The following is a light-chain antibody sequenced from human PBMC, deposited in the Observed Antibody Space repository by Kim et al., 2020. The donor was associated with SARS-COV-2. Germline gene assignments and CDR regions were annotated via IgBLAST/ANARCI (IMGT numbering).Light chain of an antibody. J-gene: IGKJ1*01. CDR2: DAS. V-gene: IGKV1-5*01. Sequence: ASVEDRVTITCRASQSIYKWVAWYQQRPGKAPKLLIYDASSLESGVSSRISGSGSGTEFTLTISSLQPDDFATYSCQQYKSYPWTFGQGTKVDIK. CDR1: QSIYKW. CDR3: QQYKSYPWT.